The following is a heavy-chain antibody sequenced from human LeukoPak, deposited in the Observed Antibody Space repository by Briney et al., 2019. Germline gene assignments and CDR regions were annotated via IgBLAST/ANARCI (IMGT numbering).Heavy chain of an antibody. Sequence: ASVKVSCKASGYTFTGYYMHWVPQAPGQGLEWMGRINPNSGGTNYAQKFQGRVTMTRDTSISTAYMELSRLRSDDTAVYYCASSRTQTNYGSGVSPLGYYMDVWGKGTTVTVSS. J-gene: IGHJ6*03. CDR2: INPNSGGT. CDR1: GYTFTGYY. CDR3: ASSRTQTNYGSGVSPLGYYMDV. V-gene: IGHV1-2*06. D-gene: IGHD3-10*01.